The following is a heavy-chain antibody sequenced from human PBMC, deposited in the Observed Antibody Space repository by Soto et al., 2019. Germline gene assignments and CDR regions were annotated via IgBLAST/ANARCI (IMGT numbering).Heavy chain of an antibody. CDR1: GFTFSSYG. V-gene: IGHV3-7*01. J-gene: IGHJ4*02. D-gene: IGHD3-22*01. CDR3: ASWPWDYYDSSGYYYFDY. Sequence: GGSLRLYCASSGFTFSSYGMHWVRQAPGKGLEWVANIKQDGSEKYYVDSVKGRFTISRDNAKNSLYLQMNSLRAEDTAVYYCASWPWDYYDSSGYYYFDYWGQGTLVTVSS. CDR2: IKQDGSEK.